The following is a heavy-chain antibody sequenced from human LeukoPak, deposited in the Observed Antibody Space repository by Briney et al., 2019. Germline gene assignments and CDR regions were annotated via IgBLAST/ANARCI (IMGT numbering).Heavy chain of an antibody. V-gene: IGHV4-61*01. CDR2: IYYSGST. D-gene: IGHD2-8*01. CDR1: GYSISSGYY. J-gene: IGHJ1*01. CDR3: ARAELDYTNGVCYRAEYFQH. Sequence: SETLSLTCAVSGYSISSGYYWSWIRQPPGKGLEWIGYIYYSGSTNYNPSLKSRVTISVDTSKNQFSLKLSSVTAADTAVYYCARAELDYTNGVCYRAEYFQHWGQGTLVTVSS.